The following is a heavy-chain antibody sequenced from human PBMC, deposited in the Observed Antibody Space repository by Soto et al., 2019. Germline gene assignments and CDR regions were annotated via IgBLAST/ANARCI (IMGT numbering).Heavy chain of an antibody. CDR3: ARGTKGGSPPL. CDR2: ISSSSTNT. Sequence: VQLVESGGGLVQPGGSLRLSCAGSGFAFSNYSMNWVRQAPGKGLEWVSYISSSSTNTYYAASVRGRFTISRDNAKNSLYLRMNSLKDEDTAVYYCARGTKGGSPPLWGQGTLVTVSS. V-gene: IGHV3-48*02. D-gene: IGHD1-7*01. J-gene: IGHJ4*02. CDR1: GFAFSNYS.